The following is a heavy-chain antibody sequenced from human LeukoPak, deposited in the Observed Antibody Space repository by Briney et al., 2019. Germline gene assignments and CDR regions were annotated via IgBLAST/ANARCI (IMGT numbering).Heavy chain of an antibody. CDR2: ISASGGSI. Sequence: GGSLRLSCAASGFTFSNYGMSWVRQAPGKGLEWVSTISASGGSIYYADSVKGRVIISRDSSKNTLYLQMNSLRAEDTAVYYCAKGVVPAAPLLIDYWGQGTLVTVSS. V-gene: IGHV3-23*01. D-gene: IGHD2-2*01. J-gene: IGHJ4*02. CDR1: GFTFSNYG. CDR3: AKGVVPAAPLLIDY.